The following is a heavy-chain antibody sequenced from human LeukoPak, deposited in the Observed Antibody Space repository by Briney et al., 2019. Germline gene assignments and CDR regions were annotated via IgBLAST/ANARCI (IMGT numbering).Heavy chain of an antibody. CDR3: ARYYDSSEIAFDI. D-gene: IGHD3-22*01. Sequence: PGRSLRLSCAASGFTFSDYYMSWIRQAPGKRLEWCSYISSSSSSYTNYADSVKGRFTISRDNAKNSLYLQMNSLRAEDTAVYYCARYYDSSEIAFDIWGQGTMVTVSS. CDR1: GFTFSDYY. CDR2: ISSSSSSYT. V-gene: IGHV3-11*06. J-gene: IGHJ3*02.